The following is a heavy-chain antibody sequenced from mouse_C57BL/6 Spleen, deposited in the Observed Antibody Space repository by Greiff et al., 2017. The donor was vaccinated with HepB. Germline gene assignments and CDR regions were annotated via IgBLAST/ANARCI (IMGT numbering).Heavy chain of an antibody. CDR1: GYTFTDYE. Sequence: QVQLQQSGAELVRPGASVTLSCKASGYTFTDYEMHWVKQTPVHGLEWIGAIDPETGGTAYNQKFKGKAILTADKSSSTAYMELRSLTSEDSAVYYCTRRGFYYYGSSYYWYFDVWGTGTTVTVSS. CDR3: TRRGFYYYGSSYYWYFDV. CDR2: IDPETGGT. D-gene: IGHD1-1*01. V-gene: IGHV1-15*01. J-gene: IGHJ1*03.